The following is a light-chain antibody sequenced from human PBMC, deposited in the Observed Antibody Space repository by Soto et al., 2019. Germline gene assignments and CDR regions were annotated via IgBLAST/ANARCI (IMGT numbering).Light chain of an antibody. CDR2: DAS. Sequence: IVLTQSPATLSLSPGERATLSCRASQSVSSSLVWYQHKPGQAPRLLIYDASNRATGIPARFSGSGSGTDFTLTISSLEPEDFAVYYCQQRSNWPPLYTFGQGTKLEIK. J-gene: IGKJ2*01. CDR3: QQRSNWPPLYT. CDR1: QSVSSS. V-gene: IGKV3-11*01.